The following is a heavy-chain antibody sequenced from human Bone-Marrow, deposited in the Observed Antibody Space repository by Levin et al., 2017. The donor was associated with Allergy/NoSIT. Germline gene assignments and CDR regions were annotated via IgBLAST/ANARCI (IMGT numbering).Heavy chain of an antibody. V-gene: IGHV3-23*01. CDR3: AKDPSDYGDDEVGWFDP. Sequence: GESLKISCAASGFTFSSYAMSWVRQAPGKGLEWVSAISGSGGSTYYADSVKGRFTISRDNSKNTLYLQMNSLRAEDTAVYYCAKDPSDYGDDEVGWFDPWGQGTLVTVSS. D-gene: IGHD4-17*01. CDR2: ISGSGGST. J-gene: IGHJ5*02. CDR1: GFTFSSYA.